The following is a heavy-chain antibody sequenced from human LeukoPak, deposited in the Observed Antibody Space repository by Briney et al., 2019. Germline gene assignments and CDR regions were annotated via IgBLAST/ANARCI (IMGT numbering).Heavy chain of an antibody. D-gene: IGHD2-2*01. CDR1: GFSFDDYG. J-gene: IGHJ4*02. CDR3: AREWEGCSTTDCPFDY. V-gene: IGHV3-20*04. Sequence: GGSLRLSCAASGFSFDDYGMSWVRQFPGKRLEWVSGINWNGDDTGYADSVKGRFTISRDNAKNFLYLEMSSLRAEDTALYYCAREWEGCSTTDCPFDYWGQGTLVTVSS. CDR2: INWNGDDT.